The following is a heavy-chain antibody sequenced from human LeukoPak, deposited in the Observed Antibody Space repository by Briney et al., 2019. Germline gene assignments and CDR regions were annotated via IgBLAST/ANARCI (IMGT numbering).Heavy chain of an antibody. D-gene: IGHD1-7*01. Sequence: GGSLRLSCAASGFTFSGSAMHWVRQAAGKGLEWVGRIRSKGNSYATAYAASVKGRFTISRDHSKNTAYLQMNSLKTEDTAFYYCTRHERDWNYLFVANAFDIWGQGTMVTVSS. J-gene: IGHJ3*02. V-gene: IGHV3-73*01. CDR1: GFTFSGSA. CDR3: TRHERDWNYLFVANAFDI. CDR2: IRSKGNSYAT.